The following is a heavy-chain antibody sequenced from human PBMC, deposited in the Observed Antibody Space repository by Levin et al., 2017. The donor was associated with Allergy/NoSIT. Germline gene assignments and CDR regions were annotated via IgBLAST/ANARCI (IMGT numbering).Heavy chain of an antibody. CDR1: GFTFSSSG. Sequence: LSLTCAASGFTFSSSGMHWVRQAPGKGLEWVAVISYDGSNKYYADSVKGRFTISRDNSKNTLYLQMNSLRPEDTAVYYCAKDKDSCTSTSDTYGMDVWGQGTTVTVSS. J-gene: IGHJ6*02. CDR3: AKDKDSCTSTSDTYGMDV. V-gene: IGHV3-30*18. D-gene: IGHD2-2*01. CDR2: ISYDGSNK.